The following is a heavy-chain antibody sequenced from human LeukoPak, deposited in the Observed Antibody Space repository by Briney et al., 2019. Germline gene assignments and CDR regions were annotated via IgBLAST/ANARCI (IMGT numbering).Heavy chain of an antibody. CDR1: GFTFSSYG. V-gene: IGHV3-7*01. J-gene: IGHJ3*02. Sequence: GGSLRLSCAASGFTFSSYGMHWVRQAPGKGLEWVANIKQDGSEKYYVDSVKGRFTISRDNAKNSLYLQMNSLRAEDTAVYYCARSETGAFDIWGQETMVTVSS. CDR3: ARSETGAFDI. D-gene: IGHD1-14*01. CDR2: IKQDGSEK.